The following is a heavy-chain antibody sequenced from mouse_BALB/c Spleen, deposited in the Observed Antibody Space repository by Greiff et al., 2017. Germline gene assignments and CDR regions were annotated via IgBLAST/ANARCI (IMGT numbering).Heavy chain of an antibody. D-gene: IGHD4-1*01. V-gene: IGHV1S81*02. J-gene: IGHJ4*01. Sequence: VQLQESGAELVKPGASVKLSCKASGYTFTSYYMYWVKQRPGQGLEWIGEINPSNGGTNFNEKFKSKATLTVDKSSSTAYMQLSSLTSEDSAVYYCTRGLGRRAMDYWGQGTSVTVSS. CDR3: TRGLGRRAMDY. CDR1: GYTFTSYY. CDR2: INPSNGGT.